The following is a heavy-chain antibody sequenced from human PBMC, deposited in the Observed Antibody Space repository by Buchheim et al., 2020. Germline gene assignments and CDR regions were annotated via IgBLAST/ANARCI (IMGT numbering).Heavy chain of an antibody. D-gene: IGHD3-9*01. CDR2: MDIRTNNI. V-gene: IGHV3-48*01. CDR1: GSTFSSSN. Sequence: EVQLVESGGGLVQPGGSLRLSCAVYGSTFSSSNMNWVSQAPGKGLEWVSHMDIRTNNINYAASVKGRFTISRDNAKNQLFLQMNSLRAEDTAVYYCVRDFDWAFDYGDLGTL. J-gene: IGHJ4*02. CDR3: VRDFDWAFDY.